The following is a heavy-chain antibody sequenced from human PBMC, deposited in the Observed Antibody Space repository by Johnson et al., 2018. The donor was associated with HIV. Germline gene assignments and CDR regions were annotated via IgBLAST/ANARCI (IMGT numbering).Heavy chain of an antibody. J-gene: IGHJ3*02. D-gene: IGHD2-15*01. Sequence: QVQLVESGGGVVQPGGSLRLSCAASGFTFSNYDIHWVRQAPGKGLEWVAVISYDGSNKYYADSVKGRFTISRDNSKNTLYLQMNSLRAEDTALYYCARELGYCSGGSCHDAFDIWGQGTMVTVSS. CDR3: ARELGYCSGGSCHDAFDI. V-gene: IGHV3-30*19. CDR1: GFTFSNYD. CDR2: ISYDGSNK.